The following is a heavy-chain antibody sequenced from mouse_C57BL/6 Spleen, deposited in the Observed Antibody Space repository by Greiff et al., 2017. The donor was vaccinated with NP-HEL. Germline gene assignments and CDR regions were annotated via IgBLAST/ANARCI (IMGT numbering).Heavy chain of an antibody. CDR1: GYTFTDYE. Sequence: VQLQESGAELVRPGASVTLSCKASGYTFTDYEMHWVKQTPVHGLEWIGAIDPETGGTAYTQKFKGKAILTADKSSSTAYMELGSLTSEDSAVYYCTGGTTVVDTDYWGQGTTLTVSS. CDR3: TGGTTVVDTDY. CDR2: IDPETGGT. V-gene: IGHV1-15*01. D-gene: IGHD1-1*01. J-gene: IGHJ2*01.